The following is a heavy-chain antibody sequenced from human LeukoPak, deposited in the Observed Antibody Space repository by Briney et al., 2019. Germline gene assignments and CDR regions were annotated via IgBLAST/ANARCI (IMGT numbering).Heavy chain of an antibody. CDR3: ARLVVARYYFDY. CDR1: GGSISSSGYY. Sequence: SETLSLTCTVSGGSISSSGYYWGWIRQPPGKGLEWIGSIYYSGSTYYNPSLKSRVTISVDTSKNQFSLKLSSATAADTAVYYCARLVVARYYFDYWGQGTLVTVSS. J-gene: IGHJ4*02. V-gene: IGHV4-39*01. D-gene: IGHD3-22*01. CDR2: IYYSGST.